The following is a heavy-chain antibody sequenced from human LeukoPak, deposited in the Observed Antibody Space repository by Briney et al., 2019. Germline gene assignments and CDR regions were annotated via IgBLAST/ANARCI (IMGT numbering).Heavy chain of an antibody. CDR1: GFRFHNYP. V-gene: IGHV3-23*01. CDR2: ISDSDGGA. CDR3: ARGLYYSYYYMDV. Sequence: GGSLKMCCSASGFRFHNYPMNWGRQDSALGLLSFSDISDSDGGAYSADPVKGRFTISRDNSKNTLYLQMNSLRAEDTAVYYCARGLYYSYYYMDVWGKGTTVTVSS. J-gene: IGHJ6*03.